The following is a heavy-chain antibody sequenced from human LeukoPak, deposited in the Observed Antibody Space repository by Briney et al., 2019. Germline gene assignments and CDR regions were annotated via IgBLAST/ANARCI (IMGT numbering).Heavy chain of an antibody. CDR2: IYTSGST. V-gene: IGHV4-4*07. D-gene: IGHD3-22*01. CDR1: GGSISSYY. J-gene: IGHJ5*02. Sequence: SETLSLTCTVSGGSISSYYWSWIRQPAGKGLEWIGRIYTSGSTNYNPSLKSRVTMSVDTSKNQFSLKLSSVTAADTAVYYCARDQRGSYYDSSGYSYGLTWFDPWGQGTLVTVSS. CDR3: ARDQRGSYYDSSGYSYGLTWFDP.